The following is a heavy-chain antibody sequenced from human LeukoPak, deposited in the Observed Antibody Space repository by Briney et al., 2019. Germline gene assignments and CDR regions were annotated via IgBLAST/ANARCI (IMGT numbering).Heavy chain of an antibody. CDR3: ARGIESSRSVAIDL. CDR1: EFTFSSHW. J-gene: IGHJ4*02. Sequence: PGRSLRLSCAASEFTFSSHWMYWVRQAPGKGLVWVARLSGDGGTTRHADSVKGRFTISRDNAKNTLYLQMNSLRVEDTALYYCARGIESSRSVAIDLWGQGTLVAVSS. D-gene: IGHD6-13*01. V-gene: IGHV3-74*01. CDR2: LSGDGGTT.